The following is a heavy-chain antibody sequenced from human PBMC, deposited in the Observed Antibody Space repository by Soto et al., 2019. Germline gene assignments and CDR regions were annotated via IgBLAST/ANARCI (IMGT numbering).Heavy chain of an antibody. Sequence: PSEPLSLTCTVSGGSISSYYWSWIRQPPGKGLEWIGYIYYGGSTNYNPSLKSRVTISVDTSKNQFSLKLSSVTAADTAVYYCARVLRAAAGNWFDPWGQGTLVTVSS. V-gene: IGHV4-59*01. CDR2: IYYGGST. D-gene: IGHD6-13*01. CDR3: ARVLRAAAGNWFDP. J-gene: IGHJ5*02. CDR1: GGSISSYY.